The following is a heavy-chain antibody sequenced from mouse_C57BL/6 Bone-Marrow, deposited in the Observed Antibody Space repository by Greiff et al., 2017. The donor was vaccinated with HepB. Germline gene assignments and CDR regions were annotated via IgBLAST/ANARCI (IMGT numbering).Heavy chain of an antibody. V-gene: IGHV1-69*01. CDR1: GYTFTSYW. D-gene: IGHD1-1*01. CDR2: IDPSDSYT. Sequence: QVQLQQPGAELVMPGASVKLSCKASGYTFTSYWMHWVKQRPGQGLEWIGEIDPSDSYTNYNQKFKGKSTLTVDKSSSTAYMQLSSLTSEDSAVYYCARGNYGSPLYPMDYWGQGTSVTVSS. CDR3: ARGNYGSPLYPMDY. J-gene: IGHJ4*01.